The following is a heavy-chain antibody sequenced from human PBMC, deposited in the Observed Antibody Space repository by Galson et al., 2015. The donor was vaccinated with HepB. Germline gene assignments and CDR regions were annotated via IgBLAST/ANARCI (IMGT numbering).Heavy chain of an antibody. Sequence: SVKVFCKASGYTFSSYSIAWVRQAPGEGLEWMGWISAYGSSTNYAQKLQGRVTLTTETSTTTAYMELRSLRSDDTAVYYCARAALGWFDPWGQGTLVTVSS. CDR3: ARAALGWFDP. V-gene: IGHV1-18*04. CDR1: GYTFSSYS. CDR2: ISAYGSST. J-gene: IGHJ5*02.